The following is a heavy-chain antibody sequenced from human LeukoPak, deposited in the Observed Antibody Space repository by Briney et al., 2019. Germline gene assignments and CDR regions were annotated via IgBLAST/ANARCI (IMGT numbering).Heavy chain of an antibody. CDR3: ARGGDNWNYGDI. D-gene: IGHD1-7*01. V-gene: IGHV4-39*07. J-gene: IGHJ3*02. CDR2: INHSGST. CDR1: GGSISSSSYY. Sequence: SETLSLTCTVSGGSISSSSYYWSWIRRPPGKGLEWIGEINHSGSTNYNPSLKSRVTISVDTSKNLFSLKLSSVTAADTAVYYCARGGDNWNYGDIWGQGTMVTVSS.